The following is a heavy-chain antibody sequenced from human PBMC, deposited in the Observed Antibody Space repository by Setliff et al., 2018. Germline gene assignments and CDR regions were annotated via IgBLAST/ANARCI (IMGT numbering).Heavy chain of an antibody. CDR2: INPSGTT. J-gene: IGHJ4*02. D-gene: IGHD3-16*01. V-gene: IGHV4-39*07. Sequence: SETLSLTCTVSGLSLSSTTYYWGWVRQTPGKGLEWIAEINPSGTTNYIPSLKSRLTISVDTSKRQFSLKLISVTAADTAVYYCRFWSYVYKNDYWAQGTLVTVSS. CDR1: GLSLSSTTYY. CDR3: RFWSYVYKNDY.